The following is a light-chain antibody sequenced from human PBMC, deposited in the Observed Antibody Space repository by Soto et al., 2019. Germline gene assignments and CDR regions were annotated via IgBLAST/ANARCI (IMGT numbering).Light chain of an antibody. V-gene: IGLV2-14*01. CDR1: SSDVGGYDY. CDR2: EVS. Sequence: QSALTQPASVSGSPGQSITISCTGSSSDVGGYDYVSWYQQHPGKAPKLMIYEVSNRPSGVSNRCSGSRSGNTASLTISGLQAEDEADYYCCSYTGSLTLLFGGGTKLTVL. CDR3: CSYTGSLTLL. J-gene: IGLJ2*01.